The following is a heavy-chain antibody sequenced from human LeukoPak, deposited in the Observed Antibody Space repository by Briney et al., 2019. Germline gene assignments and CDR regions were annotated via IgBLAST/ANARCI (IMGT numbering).Heavy chain of an antibody. D-gene: IGHD3-3*01. CDR1: GFTFSGSA. J-gene: IGHJ4*02. Sequence: GGSLRLSCAASGFTFSGSAMHWVRQASGKGLEWVGRIRSKANSYATAYAASVKGRFTISRDNSKNTLYLQMNSLRAEDTAVYYCAKDRRTILRFLEKHYPLDYWGQGTLVTVSS. CDR3: AKDRRTILRFLEKHYPLDY. CDR2: IRSKANSYAT. V-gene: IGHV3-73*01.